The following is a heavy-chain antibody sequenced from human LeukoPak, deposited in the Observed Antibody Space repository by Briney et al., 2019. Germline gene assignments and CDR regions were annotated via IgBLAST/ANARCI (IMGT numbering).Heavy chain of an antibody. CDR3: AREGIAVADTYYYYYMDV. CDR1: GTSIRSGSYY. J-gene: IGHJ6*03. CDR2: MYIGGRT. V-gene: IGHV4-61*02. D-gene: IGHD6-19*01. Sequence: PSETLSLTCTVTGTSIRSGSYYWNWIRQAAGKGLEWIGRMYIGGRTTYNPSLKSRVTISLETTENQFSLRLRSVTAADTAVYYCAREGIAVADTYYYYYMDVWGKGTWGTVSS.